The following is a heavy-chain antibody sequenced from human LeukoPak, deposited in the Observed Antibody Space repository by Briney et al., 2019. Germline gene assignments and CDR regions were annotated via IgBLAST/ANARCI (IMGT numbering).Heavy chain of an antibody. J-gene: IGHJ4*02. CDR2: ISYDGSNK. D-gene: IGHD3-22*01. CDR1: GFTFSSYA. Sequence: GRSLRLSCAASGFTFSSYAMHWVRQAPGKGLEWVAVISYDGSNKYYADSVKGRFTISRDNSKNTPYLQMNSLRAEDTAVYYCARGPPPYYYYDISYYFDYWGQGTLVTVSS. V-gene: IGHV3-30-3*01. CDR3: ARGPPPYYYYDISYYFDY.